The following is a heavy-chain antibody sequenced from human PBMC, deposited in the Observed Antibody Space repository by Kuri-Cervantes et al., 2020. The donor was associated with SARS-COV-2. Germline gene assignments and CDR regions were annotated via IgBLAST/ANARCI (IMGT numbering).Heavy chain of an antibody. J-gene: IGHJ4*02. D-gene: IGHD5-12*01. CDR3: ARVWADSSGYDPYFDY. V-gene: IGHV4-61*01. Sequence: SETLSLTCIVSGGSVSSGSYYWSWIRQPPGKGLEWIGYIYYSGSTNYNPSLKSRVTISVDTSKNQFSLKLSSVTAADTAVYYCARVWADSSGYDPYFDYWGQGTLVTVSS. CDR2: IYYSGST. CDR1: GGSVSSGSYY.